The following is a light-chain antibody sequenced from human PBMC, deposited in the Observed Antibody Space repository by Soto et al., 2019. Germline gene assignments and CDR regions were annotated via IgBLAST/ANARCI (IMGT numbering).Light chain of an antibody. Sequence: EIVLTQSPGTLSLSPGERTTVSCRASQSVRSSHLAWYQQMPGQAPRLLIYGASNRATGIPDRFSGSGSGTDFTLTISRLEPEDFAVYYCQQYSSSPLTFGGGTKVDIK. CDR3: QQYSSSPLT. CDR1: QSVRSSH. V-gene: IGKV3-20*01. CDR2: GAS. J-gene: IGKJ4*01.